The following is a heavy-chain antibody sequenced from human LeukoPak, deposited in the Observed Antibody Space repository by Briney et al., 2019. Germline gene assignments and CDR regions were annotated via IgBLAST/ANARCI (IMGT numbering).Heavy chain of an antibody. V-gene: IGHV3-13*01. D-gene: IGHD1-26*01. J-gene: IGHJ3*02. CDR3: ARGAGIVGAKGAFDI. Sequence: GGSLRLSCAASGFMVSSKYMSWVRQAPGKGLEWVSAIGTAGDTYYPGSVKGRFTISRENAKNSLYLQMNSLRAGDTAVYYCARGAGIVGAKGAFDIWGQGTMVTVSS. CDR1: GFMVSSKY. CDR2: IGTAGDT.